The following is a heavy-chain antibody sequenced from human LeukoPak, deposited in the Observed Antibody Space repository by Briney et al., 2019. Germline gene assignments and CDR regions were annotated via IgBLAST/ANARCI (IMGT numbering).Heavy chain of an antibody. CDR3: ARGRALFD. J-gene: IGHJ4*02. CDR1: GFTFSSYE. Sequence: GSLRLSCAASGFTFSSYEMNWIRQPPGKGLEWIGEINHSGSTNYNPSLKSRVTISEDTSKNQFSLKLSSVTAADTAVYYCARGRALFDWGQGTLVTVSS. CDR2: INHSGST. V-gene: IGHV4-34*01. D-gene: IGHD2-21*01.